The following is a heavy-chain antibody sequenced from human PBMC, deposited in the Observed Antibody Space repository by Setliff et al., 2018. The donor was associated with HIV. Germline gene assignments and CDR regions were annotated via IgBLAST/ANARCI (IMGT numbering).Heavy chain of an antibody. V-gene: IGHV4-59*11. D-gene: IGHD6-13*01. Sequence: PSETLSLTCTVSDASISSHYWSWIRQPPGKGLEWIAYIYYSGSTSYNPSLKSRVTVSIDTSKNQFSLKLNSVTAADTAVYYCARAGYNSRPYYFDYWVRGTLVTVSS. CDR1: DASISSHY. J-gene: IGHJ4*02. CDR3: ARAGYNSRPYYFDY. CDR2: IYYSGST.